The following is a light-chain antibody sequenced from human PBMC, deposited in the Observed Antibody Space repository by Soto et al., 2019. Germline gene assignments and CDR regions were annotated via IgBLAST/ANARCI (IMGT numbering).Light chain of an antibody. J-gene: IGKJ4*01. CDR2: GEA. CDR1: QSVSGN. Sequence: EIVMTHSPATLSVSPGERATLSCRASQSVSGNLAWYQQKPGQAPRHLLYGEATRATGIPARFRGSRSGTEFTLTISSLESEDFAVYYCQQYNKWPLTFGGGTKVEIK. V-gene: IGKV3-15*01. CDR3: QQYNKWPLT.